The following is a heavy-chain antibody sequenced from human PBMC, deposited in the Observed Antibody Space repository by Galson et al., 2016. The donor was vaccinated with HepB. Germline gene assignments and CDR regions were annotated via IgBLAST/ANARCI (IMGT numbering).Heavy chain of an antibody. D-gene: IGHD1-26*01. CDR1: GFTFTDYY. CDR3: ARARLSGLNTNLYYFDY. CDR2: ITSRSYT. V-gene: IGHV3-11*06. J-gene: IGHJ4*02. Sequence: SLRLSCAASGFTFTDYYITWVRQAPGKGLEWISYITSRSYTNSADAVKGRFTISRDNARSSVYLQMDILRVDDTAIYYYARARLSGLNTNLYYFDYWGQGTLLTVSS.